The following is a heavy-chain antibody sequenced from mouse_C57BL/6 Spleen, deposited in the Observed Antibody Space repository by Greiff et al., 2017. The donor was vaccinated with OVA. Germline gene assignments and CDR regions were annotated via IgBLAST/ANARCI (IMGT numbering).Heavy chain of an antibody. J-gene: IGHJ2*01. Sequence: QVQLQQPGAELVRPGSSVKLSCKASGYTFTSYWMHWVKQRPIPGLEWIGNIAPSDSETHYNQKFKDKATLTVDKSSSTASMQLSSLTSEDSAVYYCASEGDYSNYGNYFDYWGQGTTLTGSS. V-gene: IGHV1-52*01. CDR3: ASEGDYSNYGNYFDY. CDR1: GYTFTSYW. D-gene: IGHD2-5*01. CDR2: IAPSDSET.